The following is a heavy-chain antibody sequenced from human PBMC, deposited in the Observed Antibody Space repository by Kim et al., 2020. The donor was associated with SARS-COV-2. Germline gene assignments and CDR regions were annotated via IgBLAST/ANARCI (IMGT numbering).Heavy chain of an antibody. J-gene: IGHJ6*03. Sequence: YYYPSRKSRVTISVDTSKNQFSLKLSSVTAADTAVYYCAGQSYYYYYMDVWGKGTTVTVSS. V-gene: IGHV4-30-2*05. CDR3: AGQSYYYYYMDV.